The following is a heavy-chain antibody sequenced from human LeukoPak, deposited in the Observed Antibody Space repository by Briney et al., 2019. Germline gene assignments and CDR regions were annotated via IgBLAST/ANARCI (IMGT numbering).Heavy chain of an antibody. CDR2: ISLISRSI. Sequence: GRSLRLSCAASGFTFYNYAMHWVRHAPGKGVEWVSGISLISRSIGYADSVKALFTISRDNANNSLYLQMISLRAEDTALYYCSPSLESVYYFPICYWGQGTLVTVSS. V-gene: IGHV3-9*01. J-gene: IGHJ4*02. CDR3: SPSLESVYYFPICY. CDR1: GFTFYNYA. D-gene: IGHD3-22*01.